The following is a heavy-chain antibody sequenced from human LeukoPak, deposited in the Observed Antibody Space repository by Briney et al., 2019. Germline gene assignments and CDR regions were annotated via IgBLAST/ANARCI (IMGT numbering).Heavy chain of an antibody. CDR1: AGSISSSSHH. J-gene: IGHJ4*02. CDR3: VRHDGRGGATMGALDS. D-gene: IGHD5-12*01. CDR2: IYYGRTT. V-gene: IGHV4-39*01. Sequence: SETLSLTCTVSAGSISSSSHHWGWIRQSPGKGLEWIGSIYYGRTTYYSPSLNSRVTISVVTSKNQFSLQLNSVTAADTAVYYCVRHDGRGGATMGALDSWGQGSLVTVSS.